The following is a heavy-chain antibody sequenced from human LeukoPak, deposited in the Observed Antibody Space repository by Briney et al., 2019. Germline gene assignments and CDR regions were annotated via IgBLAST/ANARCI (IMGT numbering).Heavy chain of an antibody. CDR3: ARGEKKDYYGSGSLGALDI. J-gene: IGHJ3*02. V-gene: IGHV1-18*01. Sequence: ASVKVSCKASGYTFTSYGISWVRQAPGQGLEWMGWISAYNGNTNYAQKLQGRVTMTTDTSTSTAYMELRSLRSDDTAVYYCARGEKKDYYGSGSLGALDIWGQGTMVTVSS. D-gene: IGHD3-10*01. CDR2: ISAYNGNT. CDR1: GYTFTSYG.